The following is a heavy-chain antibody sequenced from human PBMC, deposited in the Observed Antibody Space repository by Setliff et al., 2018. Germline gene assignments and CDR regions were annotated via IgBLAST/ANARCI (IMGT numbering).Heavy chain of an antibody. CDR2: IKQDGSEK. J-gene: IGHJ6*02. Sequence: GGSLRLSCAASGFTFSSYWMSWVRQAPGKGLEWVANIKQDGSEKYYVDSVKGRFTISRDNARNSLYLQVNSLRAEDTAVYYCTTDPLAVGYNFWSGYDYYYYGMDVWGQGTTVTVSS. V-gene: IGHV3-7*03. CDR3: TTDPLAVGYNFWSGYDYYYYGMDV. CDR1: GFTFSSYW. D-gene: IGHD3-3*01.